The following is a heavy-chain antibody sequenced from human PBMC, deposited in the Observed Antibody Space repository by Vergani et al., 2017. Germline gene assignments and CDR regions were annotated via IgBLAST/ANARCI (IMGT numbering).Heavy chain of an antibody. J-gene: IGHJ3*01. Sequence: QVQLQASGPGRVKPSQTLSLTCTMSGGSISAGYYFWSWIRQPAGKGLEWLGHISASGNASHSPSLKTRVSMSVDTSKNQFSLTVTSVTAADTAIYFCARRSGGYYSGGKVHPLRTAFYVWGHGIVVTVSS. V-gene: IGHV4-61*02. CDR3: ARRSGGYYSGGKVHPLRTAFYV. CDR2: ISASGNA. D-gene: IGHD2-15*01. CDR1: GGSISAGYYF.